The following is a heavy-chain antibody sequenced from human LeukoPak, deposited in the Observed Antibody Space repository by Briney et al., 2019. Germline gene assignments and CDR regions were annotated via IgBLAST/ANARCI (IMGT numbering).Heavy chain of an antibody. J-gene: IGHJ5*02. V-gene: IGHV4-31*03. Sequence: SETLSLTCTVSGGSISSGGYYWSWIRQHPGKGLEWIGYIYYSGSTYYNPSLKSRVTISVDTPKNQFSLKLSSVTAADTAVYYCARGRAYYDFWSAAGWFDPWGQGTLVTVSS. CDR3: ARGRAYYDFWSAAGWFDP. CDR1: GGSISSGGYY. D-gene: IGHD3-3*01. CDR2: IYYSGST.